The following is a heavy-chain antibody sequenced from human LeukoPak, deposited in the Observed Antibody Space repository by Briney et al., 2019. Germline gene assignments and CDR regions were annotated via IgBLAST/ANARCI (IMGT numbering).Heavy chain of an antibody. CDR1: GYTLTGYY. J-gene: IGHJ4*02. D-gene: IGHD2-2*01. CDR2: INPNSGGT. V-gene: IGHV1-2*02. Sequence: ASVKVSCKASGYTLTGYYMHWVRQAPGQGLEWMGWINPNSGGTNYAQKFQGRVTMTRDTSISTAYMELSRLRSDDTAVYYCARVVVVPATIDYWGQGTLVTVSS. CDR3: ARVVVVPATIDY.